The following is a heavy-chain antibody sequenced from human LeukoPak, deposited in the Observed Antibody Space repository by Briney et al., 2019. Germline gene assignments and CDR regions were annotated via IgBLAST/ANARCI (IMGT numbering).Heavy chain of an antibody. CDR1: GFTFSSYA. V-gene: IGHV3-30*04. CDR3: ARSRDLYYDSSGFDY. Sequence: PGGSLRLSCAASGFTFSSYAMSWVRQAPGKGLEWVAVISYDGSNKYYADSVKGRFTISRDNSKNTLYLQMNSLRAEDTAVYYCARSRDLYYDSSGFDYWGQGTLVTVSS. J-gene: IGHJ4*02. D-gene: IGHD3-22*01. CDR2: ISYDGSNK.